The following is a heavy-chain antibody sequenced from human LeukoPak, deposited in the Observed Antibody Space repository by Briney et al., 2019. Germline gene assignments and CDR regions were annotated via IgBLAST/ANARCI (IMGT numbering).Heavy chain of an antibody. V-gene: IGHV3-48*03. J-gene: IGHJ6*02. D-gene: IGHD3-10*01. CDR2: ISSSGSTI. CDR1: GFTFSSYE. CDR3: ARGYYYGSAGMDV. Sequence: GGSVRLSCAASGFTFSSYEMNWVRQAPRKGLEWVSYISSSGSTIYYADSVKGRFTISRDNAKNSLYLQMNSLRAEDTAVYYCARGYYYGSAGMDVWGQGTTGTVSS.